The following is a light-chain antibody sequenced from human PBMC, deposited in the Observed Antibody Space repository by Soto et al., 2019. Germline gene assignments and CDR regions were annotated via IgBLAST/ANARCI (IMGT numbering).Light chain of an antibody. CDR2: GAS. CDR1: QSVSSSY. J-gene: IGKJ4*01. CDR3: QQYGSSL. V-gene: IGKV3-20*01. Sequence: EILLTKSPGTLSLSPGERATLSCRASQSVSSSYLAWYQQKPGQAPRLLISGASSRGTGIPDRCSGSGSGTAFTLTISRLEPEDFAVYYCQQYGSSLFGGGTKVDIK.